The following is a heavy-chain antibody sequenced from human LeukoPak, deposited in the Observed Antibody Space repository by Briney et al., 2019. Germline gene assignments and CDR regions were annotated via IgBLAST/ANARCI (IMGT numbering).Heavy chain of an antibody. Sequence: KPSETLSLTCAVYGGSFSGYYWSWIRQPPGKGLEWIGEINHSGSTNYNPSLKSRVTISVDTSKNQFSLKLSSVTAADTAVYYCARERYSSGWYGFYYGMDVWGQGTTVTVSS. V-gene: IGHV4-34*01. CDR3: ARERYSSGWYGFYYGMDV. J-gene: IGHJ6*02. D-gene: IGHD6-19*01. CDR1: GGSFSGYY. CDR2: INHSGST.